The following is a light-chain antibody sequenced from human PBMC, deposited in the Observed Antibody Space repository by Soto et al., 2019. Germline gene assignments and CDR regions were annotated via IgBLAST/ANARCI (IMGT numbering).Light chain of an antibody. CDR1: QTISTN. V-gene: IGKV3-15*01. CDR2: GAS. J-gene: IGKJ1*01. CDR3: QDYSDWPTWT. Sequence: EVVMTQSPATLSVAPGERATLSCTASQTISTNLAWYQQILGQAPRLLIYGASTRAAGIPARFSGSGSGTEFTLIISSLQSEDFAVYYCQDYSDWPTWTFGQGTKVDI.